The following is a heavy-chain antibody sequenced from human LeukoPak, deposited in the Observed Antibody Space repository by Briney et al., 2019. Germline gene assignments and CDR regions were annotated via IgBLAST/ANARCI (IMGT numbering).Heavy chain of an antibody. V-gene: IGHV3-33*01. J-gene: IGHJ4*02. CDR1: GFTFSDYG. Sequence: GGSLRLSCSASGFTFSDYGIHWVRQAPGQGLEWVALIWYDGSKKYYADSVKGRFTISRDNTKNTLYLQLNSLRADDTAVYYCARAHSSSSTFDLWGQGTLVTVSS. CDR2: IWYDGSKK. CDR3: ARAHSSSSTFDL. D-gene: IGHD6-6*01.